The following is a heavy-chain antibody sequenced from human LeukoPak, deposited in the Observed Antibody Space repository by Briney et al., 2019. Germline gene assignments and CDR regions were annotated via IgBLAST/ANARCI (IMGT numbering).Heavy chain of an antibody. CDR1: GGSISSSSYY. Sequence: SETLSLTCTVSGGSISSSSYYWSWIRQPLGKGLEWIGSIYYSGSTYYNPSLKSRVTISVDTSKNQFSLKLSSVTAADTAVYYCARGGDTAIGRDAFDIWGQGTMVTVSS. J-gene: IGHJ3*02. V-gene: IGHV4-39*07. CDR2: IYYSGST. D-gene: IGHD5-18*01. CDR3: ARGGDTAIGRDAFDI.